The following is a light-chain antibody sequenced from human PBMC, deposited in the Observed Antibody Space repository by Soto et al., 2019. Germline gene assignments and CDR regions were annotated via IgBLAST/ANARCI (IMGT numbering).Light chain of an antibody. Sequence: QSALTQPASVSGSPGQWISISCIGTNEDIGSYKDVSWYQQHPGKAPKLIIFDVSDRPSGFSDRFSGSKSGSTASLTISGLQPEDEVEYYCRSYTSSSTVLFGGGTKLTVL. CDR1: NEDIGSYKD. CDR2: DVS. V-gene: IGLV2-14*03. J-gene: IGLJ2*01. CDR3: RSYTSSSTVL.